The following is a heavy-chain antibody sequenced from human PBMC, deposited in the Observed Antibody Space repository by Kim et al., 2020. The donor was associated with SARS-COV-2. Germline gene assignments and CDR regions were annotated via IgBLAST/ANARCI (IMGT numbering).Heavy chain of an antibody. J-gene: IGHJ6*02. Sequence: SVKGRFPFSRDNAKSSLSLQMNGLRAEDTAVYYCARSLYCSSASCFYGMDVWGQGTTVTVSS. V-gene: IGHV3-48*03. D-gene: IGHD2-2*01. CDR3: ARSLYCSSASCFYGMDV.